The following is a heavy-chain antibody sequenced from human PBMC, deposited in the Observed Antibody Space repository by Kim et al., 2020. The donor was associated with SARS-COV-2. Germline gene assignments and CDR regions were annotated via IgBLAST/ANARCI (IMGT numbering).Heavy chain of an antibody. J-gene: IGHJ4*02. V-gene: IGHV3-23*01. CDR2: IGGDSRT. Sequence: GGSLRLSCAASGFSLRRFAMTWVRQAPGKGLEWISSIGGDSRTFYADSVKGRFTISRDNAKNRLILQMNSLRAEDTATYYCAKNFYGSDSYIDYWGQGTLVTVSS. CDR1: GFSLRRFA. CDR3: AKNFYGSDSYIDY. D-gene: IGHD3-10*01.